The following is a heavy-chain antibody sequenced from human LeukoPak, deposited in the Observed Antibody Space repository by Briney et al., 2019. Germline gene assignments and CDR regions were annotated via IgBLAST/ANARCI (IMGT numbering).Heavy chain of an antibody. V-gene: IGHV4-39*07. D-gene: IGHD6-19*01. Sequence: SETLSLTCTVSGDSIGSSSFYWGWIRQPPGKGLEWIGSIYYSGSTYHNPSLKSRVTISVDTSKNQFSLKLSSVTAADTAVYYCAGIAVAAPGYWGQGTLVTVSS. CDR3: AGIAVAAPGY. CDR1: GDSIGSSSFY. CDR2: IYYSGST. J-gene: IGHJ4*02.